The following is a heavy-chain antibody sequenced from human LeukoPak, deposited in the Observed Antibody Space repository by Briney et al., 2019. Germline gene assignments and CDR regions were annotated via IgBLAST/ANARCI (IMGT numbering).Heavy chain of an antibody. Sequence: GGSLRLSCAASGFSFSSYSMNWVRQAPGKGLEWVSSISSRKSYIFYADSVKGRFTISRDNAKNSLYLEMTSLRAEDTAVYYCASGSPAGDYWGQGTLVTVSS. CDR1: GFSFSSYS. V-gene: IGHV3-21*01. D-gene: IGHD1-26*01. CDR2: ISSRKSYI. J-gene: IGHJ4*02. CDR3: ASGSPAGDY.